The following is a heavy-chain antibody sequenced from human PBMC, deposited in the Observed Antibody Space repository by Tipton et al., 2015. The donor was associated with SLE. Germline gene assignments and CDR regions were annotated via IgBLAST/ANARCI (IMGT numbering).Heavy chain of an antibody. D-gene: IGHD3-3*01. CDR1: GFTFSSYA. CDR2: ISYDGSNK. J-gene: IGHJ4*02. Sequence: RSLRLSCAASGFTFSSYAMHWVRQAPGKGLEWVAVISYDGSNKYYADSVKGRFTISRDNSKNTLYLQMNSLRAEDTAVYYCAAGIFGVAPPDYWGQGTLVTVSS. V-gene: IGHV3-30*04. CDR3: AAGIFGVAPPDY.